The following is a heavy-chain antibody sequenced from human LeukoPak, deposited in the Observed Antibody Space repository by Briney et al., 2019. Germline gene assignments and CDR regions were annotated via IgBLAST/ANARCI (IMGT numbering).Heavy chain of an antibody. CDR3: PRGSGWLSVY. Sequence: PGGSLRLSCTASGFTFCDYLMSWFAQAPGKGLKWIGFISVRTTESAASVKGRFIISRDVSTSNPYRQMNSLTTEDTAVYYCPRGSGWLSVYWGEGTLVTVSS. V-gene: IGHV3-49*03. CDR2: ISVRTT. J-gene: IGHJ4*02. CDR1: GFTFCDYL. D-gene: IGHD6-19*01.